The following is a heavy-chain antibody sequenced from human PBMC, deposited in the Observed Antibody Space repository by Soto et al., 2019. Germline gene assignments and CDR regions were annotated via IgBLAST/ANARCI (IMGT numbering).Heavy chain of an antibody. D-gene: IGHD3-10*01. Sequence: QVQLVESGGGVVQPGRSLRLSCASSGFTFSTFAMHWVSQAPGKGLEWVGVTSSSGDIQYYADSLKGRVTISRENSKNTVNLQMNSLITEDTAVYYCARDPFGGPPYYLDIWGQGTLVAVSS. CDR3: ARDPFGGPPYYLDI. V-gene: IGHV3-30*01. CDR2: TSSSGDIQ. J-gene: IGHJ4*02. CDR1: GFTFSTFA.